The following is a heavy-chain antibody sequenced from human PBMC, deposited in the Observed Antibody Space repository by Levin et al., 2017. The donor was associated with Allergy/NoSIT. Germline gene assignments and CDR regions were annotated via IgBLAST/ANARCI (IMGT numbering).Heavy chain of an antibody. Sequence: LSLTCAASGFTFSGYTLNWVRQAPGKGLEWGSSISSSSTYIYYADSLKGRFTISRDDAKNSLSLQMNSLRVEDTAVYYCASDGSYDTLDIWGQGTMVTVSS. CDR3: ASDGSYDTLDI. CDR1: GFTFSGYT. D-gene: IGHD6-6*01. V-gene: IGHV3-21*01. CDR2: ISSSSTYI. J-gene: IGHJ3*02.